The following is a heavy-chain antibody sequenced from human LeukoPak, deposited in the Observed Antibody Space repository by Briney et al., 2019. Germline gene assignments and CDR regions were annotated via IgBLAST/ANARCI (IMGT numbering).Heavy chain of an antibody. CDR1: GGSISSYY. CDR2: IYYSGST. Sequence: SETLSLTCTVSGGSISSYYWSWIRQPPGKGLEWIGYIYYSGSTNYNPSLKSRVTISVDTSKNQFSLKLSSVTAADTAVYYCATWGGNYYDSSGSDYWGQGTLVTVSS. J-gene: IGHJ4*02. D-gene: IGHD3-22*01. CDR3: ATWGGNYYDSSGSDY. V-gene: IGHV4-59*01.